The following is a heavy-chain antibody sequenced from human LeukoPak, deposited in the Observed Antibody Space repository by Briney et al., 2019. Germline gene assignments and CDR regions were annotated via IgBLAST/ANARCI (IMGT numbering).Heavy chain of an antibody. V-gene: IGHV3-30*18. J-gene: IGHJ3*02. CDR1: GFTFRSYG. CDR3: AKDRVYASGSRDAFDI. Sequence: GGSLRLSCAASGFTFRSYGMHWVRQAPGKGLEWVAIISYDGNNKYYADSVKGRFTISRDNSKNTLSLQMNSLRAEDTAVYYCAKDRVYASGSRDAFDIWGQGTMVTVSS. CDR2: ISYDGNNK. D-gene: IGHD3-10*01.